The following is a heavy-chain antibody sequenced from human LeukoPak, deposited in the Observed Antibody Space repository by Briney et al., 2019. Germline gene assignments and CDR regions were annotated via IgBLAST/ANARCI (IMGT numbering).Heavy chain of an antibody. CDR1: GYTFTSYA. CDR3: ARAGRLRYFDWPVKFDP. Sequence: ASVKVSCKASGYTFTSYAMNWVRQAPGQGLEWMGWINTNTGNPTYAQGFTGRFAFSLDTSVSTAYLQISSLKAEDTAVYYCARAGRLRYFDWPVKFDPWGQGTLVTVSS. CDR2: INTNTGNP. D-gene: IGHD3-9*01. V-gene: IGHV7-4-1*02. J-gene: IGHJ5*02.